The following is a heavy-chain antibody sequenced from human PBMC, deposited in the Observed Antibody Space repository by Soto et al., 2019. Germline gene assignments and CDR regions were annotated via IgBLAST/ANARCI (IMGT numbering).Heavy chain of an antibody. Sequence: QVQMVQSGAEVKKTGASVECSCKTSGYTFTTCGLNWVRQAPGQGLEWMGCRTAYDGKSNFAQKFQDRVTMTMDISTSTGYMELSGRRSDDTAVYFCARGLTYGDFDYWGRGTQVAVSS. V-gene: IGHV1-18*01. CDR3: ARGLTYGDFDY. J-gene: IGHJ4*02. D-gene: IGHD3-10*01. CDR1: GYTFTTCG. CDR2: RTAYDGKS.